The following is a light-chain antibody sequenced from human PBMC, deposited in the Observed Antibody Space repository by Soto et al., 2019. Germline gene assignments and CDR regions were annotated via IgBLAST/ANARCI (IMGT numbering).Light chain of an antibody. CDR2: EVS. J-gene: IGLJ1*01. CDR3: TSYTSSSTLDV. V-gene: IGLV2-14*01. CDR1: SSDVGGYNY. Sequence: QSVLTQPASVSGSPGQSITISCTGTSSDVGGYNYVSWYQQHPGKAPELMIYEVSNRPLGVSNRFSGSKSGNTASLTISGLQAEDEADYYCTSYTSSSTLDVFGTGTKVTVL.